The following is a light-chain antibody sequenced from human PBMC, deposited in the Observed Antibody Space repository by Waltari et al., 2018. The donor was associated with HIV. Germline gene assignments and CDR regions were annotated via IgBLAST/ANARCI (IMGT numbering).Light chain of an antibody. Sequence: DIQMTQSPSTLSASVGDRVTITCRASETISSWLAWYQQKPGKPPKLLIYKASTLESGVPSRFSGSGSGTEFTLTISSLQPDDFATYYCQQYGGYWTFGQGTKVEIK. CDR3: QQYGGYWT. CDR2: KAS. CDR1: ETISSW. J-gene: IGKJ1*01. V-gene: IGKV1-5*03.